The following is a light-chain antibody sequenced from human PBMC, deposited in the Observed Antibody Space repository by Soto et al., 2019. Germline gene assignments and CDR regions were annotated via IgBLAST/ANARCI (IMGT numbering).Light chain of an antibody. V-gene: IGLV2-11*01. J-gene: IGLJ3*02. CDR3: CSYAGSYTWV. Sequence: QSALTQPRSVSGSPGQSVTISCTGTSSDVGSYNYVSWYQHHPGKAPKLMISDVSKRPSGVPDRFSGSKSGNTASLTISGLQAEDEADYYCCSYAGSYTWVFGGGTQLTVL. CDR2: DVS. CDR1: SSDVGSYNY.